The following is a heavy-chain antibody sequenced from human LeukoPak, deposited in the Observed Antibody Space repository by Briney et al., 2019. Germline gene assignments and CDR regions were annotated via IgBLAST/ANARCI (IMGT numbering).Heavy chain of an antibody. D-gene: IGHD3-9*01. CDR1: GYTFTGYY. CDR3: ATGRYFDWLLSFQSPDY. CDR2: INPNSGGT. J-gene: IGHJ4*02. Sequence: ASVEVSCKASGYTFTGYYMHWVRQAPGQGLEWMGWINPNSGGTNYAQKFQGRVTMTRDTSISTAYMELSRLRSDDTAVYYCATGRYFDWLLSFQSPDYWGQGTLVTVSS. V-gene: IGHV1-2*02.